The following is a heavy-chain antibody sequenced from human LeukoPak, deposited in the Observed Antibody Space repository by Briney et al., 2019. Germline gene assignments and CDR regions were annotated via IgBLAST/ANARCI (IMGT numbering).Heavy chain of an antibody. CDR3: ARRCQKQWLVRGGNYFDY. D-gene: IGHD6-19*01. Sequence: PGGSLRLSCAASGFTFSSYSMNWVRQAPGKGLEWVSYISSSSSTIYYADSVKGRFTISRDNAKNSLYLQMNSLRAEDTAVYYCARRCQKQWLVRGGNYFDYWGQGTLVTVSS. CDR1: GFTFSSYS. CDR2: ISSSSSTI. V-gene: IGHV3-48*04. J-gene: IGHJ4*02.